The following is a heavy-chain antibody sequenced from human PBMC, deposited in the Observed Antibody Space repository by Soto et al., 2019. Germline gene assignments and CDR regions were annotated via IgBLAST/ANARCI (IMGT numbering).Heavy chain of an antibody. CDR1: GFSLSTSGMC. V-gene: IGHV2-70*01. D-gene: IGHD3-22*01. Sequence: SGPTLVNPTQTLTLTCTFSGFSLSTSGMCVSWIRQPPGKALEWLALIDWEDDKYYSTSLKTRLTISKDTSKNQVVLTMTNMYPVDTATYYCARINSSGYYFDYWGQGTLVTVSS. J-gene: IGHJ4*02. CDR3: ARINSSGYYFDY. CDR2: IDWEDDK.